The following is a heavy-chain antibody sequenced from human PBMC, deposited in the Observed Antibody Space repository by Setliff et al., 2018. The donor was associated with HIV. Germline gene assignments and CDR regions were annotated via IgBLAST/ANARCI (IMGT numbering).Heavy chain of an antibody. CDR3: AQGSDPQLVTLFAY. CDR1: GFTFDDYA. CDR2: INWNSGSR. Sequence: GGSLRLSCAASGFTFDDYAMHWVRQAPGKGLEWVSGINWNSGSRAYADSVKDRFIISRDNAKNSLYLQMNSLRTDDTALYYCAQGSDPQLVTLFAYWGQGTLVTVSS. V-gene: IGHV3-9*01. D-gene: IGHD6-6*01. J-gene: IGHJ4*02.